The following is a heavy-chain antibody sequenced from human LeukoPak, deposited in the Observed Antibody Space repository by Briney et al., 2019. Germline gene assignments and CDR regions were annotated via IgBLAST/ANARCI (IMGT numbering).Heavy chain of an antibody. CDR3: ARGGFGSDSRGYSPTIFEY. CDR2: ISGSGGST. Sequence: GGSLRLSRAASGFTFSSYAMSWVRQAPGKGLEWVSAISGSGGSTYYADSVKGRISISRDNAKNSLYLQMNSLRAEDTAVYYCARGGFGSDSRGYSPTIFEYWGQGTLVTVSS. D-gene: IGHD3-22*01. CDR1: GFTFSSYA. V-gene: IGHV3-23*01. J-gene: IGHJ4*02.